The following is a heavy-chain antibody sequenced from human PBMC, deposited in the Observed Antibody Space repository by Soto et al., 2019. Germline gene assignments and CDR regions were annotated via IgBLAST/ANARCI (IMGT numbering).Heavy chain of an antibody. CDR3: AKRASGSYFDY. CDR2: ISGSGGST. D-gene: IGHD3-10*01. CDR1: GFTFSSYA. J-gene: IGHJ4*02. Sequence: EVQLLESGGGLVQPGGSLRLSCAASGFTFSSYAMNWVRQAPGKGLEWVSVISGSGGSTYYADSVKGRFTISRDNSKNTLYMQTNSLRAEDTAVYYCAKRASGSYFDYWGQGTLVTVSS. V-gene: IGHV3-23*01.